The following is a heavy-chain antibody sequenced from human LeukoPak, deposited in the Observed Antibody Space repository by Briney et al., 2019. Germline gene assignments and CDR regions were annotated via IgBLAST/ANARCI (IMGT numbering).Heavy chain of an antibody. J-gene: IGHJ4*02. V-gene: IGHV3-30*18. CDR1: GFTFSSYG. D-gene: IGHD6-19*01. CDR2: ISYDGSNK. Sequence: GGSLRLSCAASGFTFSSYGMHWGRQAPGKGLECVAVISYDGSNKYYADSVKGRFTISRDNSKNTLYLQMNSLRAEDTAVYYCAKDAVAGFYYFDYWGQGTLVTVSS. CDR3: AKDAVAGFYYFDY.